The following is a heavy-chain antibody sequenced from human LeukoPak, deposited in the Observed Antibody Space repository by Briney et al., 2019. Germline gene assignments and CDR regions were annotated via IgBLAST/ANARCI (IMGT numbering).Heavy chain of an antibody. CDR2: IKHDGSDK. V-gene: IGHV3-7*01. CDR1: GFIFRNYW. D-gene: IGHD3-10*01. CDR3: ARADYYDSGSFYPLNF. J-gene: IGHJ4*02. Sequence: GGSLRLSCAGSGFIFRNYWMTWVRQPPGKGLEWVANIKHDGSDKYYVDSVKGRFTISRDNAKNSLYLQMNSLRAEDTAVFYCARADYYDSGSFYPLNFWGQGTLVTVSS.